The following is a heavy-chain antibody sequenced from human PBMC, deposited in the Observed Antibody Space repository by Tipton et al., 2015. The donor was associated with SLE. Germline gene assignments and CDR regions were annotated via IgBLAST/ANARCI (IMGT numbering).Heavy chain of an antibody. CDR1: GGSISSYY. Sequence: TLSLTCTVSGGSISSYYWSWIRQPAGKGLEWIGYIYYSGSTNYNPSLKSRVTISVDTSKNQFSLKLSSVTAADTAVYYCARDTDYYYMDVWGKGTTVTVSS. CDR3: ARDTDYYYMDV. J-gene: IGHJ6*03. CDR2: IYYSGST. V-gene: IGHV4-59*01.